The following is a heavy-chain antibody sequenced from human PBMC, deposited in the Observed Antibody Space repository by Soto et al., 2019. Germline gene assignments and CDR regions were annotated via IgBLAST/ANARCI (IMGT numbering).Heavy chain of an antibody. CDR1: GFTFSSYG. J-gene: IGHJ4*02. CDR3: ARGGAARPDY. CDR2: ISSSSTTI. V-gene: IGHV3-48*02. Sequence: EVQLAESGGGPVQPGGSLRLSCAASGFTFSSYGMNWVRQAPGKGLAWVSYISSSSTTIQYADSVKGRFTISRDNAKNSLYLQMNSLRDEDTAVYYCARGGAARPDYWGQGTLVTVSS. D-gene: IGHD6-6*01.